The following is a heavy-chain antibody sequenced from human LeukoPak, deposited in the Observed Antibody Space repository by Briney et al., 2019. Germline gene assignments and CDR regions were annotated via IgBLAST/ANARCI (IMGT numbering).Heavy chain of an antibody. CDR3: ARDGPGAVAGPYS. CDR2: ISTYGGHT. J-gene: IGHJ3*01. Sequence: ASVKVSCKASGYTCISYGIGWVRQAPGQGLEWMGWISTYGGHTSYAQQFQDRVTMTKDTYTSTAYKELRSLRSDDTAVYYCARDGPGAVAGPYSWGQGTMVTVSS. CDR1: GYTCISYG. D-gene: IGHD6-19*01. V-gene: IGHV1-18*04.